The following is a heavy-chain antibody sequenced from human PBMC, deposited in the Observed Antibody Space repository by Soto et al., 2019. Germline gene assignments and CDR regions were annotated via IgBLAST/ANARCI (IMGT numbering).Heavy chain of an antibody. J-gene: IGHJ3*02. Sequence: QITLKESGPTLVKPTQTLTLTCTFSGFSLSTSGVAVGWIRHPPGQALEWLALIYWDDDKRYSPSMKGRLTITRDTSKNQVVLIMTNMDPEDTATYYCAHRLTATAFDIWGQGTMVTVSS. CDR1: GFSLSTSGVA. CDR2: IYWDDDK. V-gene: IGHV2-5*02. CDR3: AHRLTATAFDI. D-gene: IGHD2-21*02.